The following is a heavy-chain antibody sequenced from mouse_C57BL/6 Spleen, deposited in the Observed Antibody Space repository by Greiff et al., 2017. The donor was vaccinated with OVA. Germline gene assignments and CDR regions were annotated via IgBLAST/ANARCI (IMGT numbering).Heavy chain of an antibody. D-gene: IGHD4-1*01. CDR3: ARRGSSGTYYFDY. J-gene: IGHJ2*01. Sequence: QVQLQQPGAELVMPGASVKLSCKASGYTFTSYWMHWVKQRPGQGLEWIGEIDPSGSYTNYNQKFKGKSTFTVDKSSSTAYMHLSSLTSEDSAVYYCARRGSSGTYYFDYWGQGTTLTVSS. CDR1: GYTFTSYW. CDR2: IDPSGSYT. V-gene: IGHV1-69*01.